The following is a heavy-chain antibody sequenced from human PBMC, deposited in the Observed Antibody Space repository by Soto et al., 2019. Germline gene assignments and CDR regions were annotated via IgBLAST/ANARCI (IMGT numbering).Heavy chain of an antibody. CDR3: ARRKGPGPLRSRWYFDL. Sequence: QVQLQQWGAGLLKPSETLSLTCAVYGGSFSGYYWSWIRQPPGKGLEGIGEINHSGSTNYNPSLKSRVTISVDTSKNQFSLKLSSVTAADTAVYYCARRKGPGPLRSRWYFDLWGRGTLVTVSS. V-gene: IGHV4-34*01. CDR2: INHSGST. D-gene: IGHD3-10*01. CDR1: GGSFSGYY. J-gene: IGHJ2*01.